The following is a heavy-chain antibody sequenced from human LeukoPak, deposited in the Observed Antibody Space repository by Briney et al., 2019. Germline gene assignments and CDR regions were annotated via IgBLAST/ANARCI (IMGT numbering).Heavy chain of an antibody. V-gene: IGHV3-13*01. CDR2: IGTTGDT. J-gene: IGHJ4*02. CDR1: GFTFSSSD. CDR3: ARAIAMVRGVSYFDY. D-gene: IGHD3-10*01. Sequence: GGSLRLSCAASGFTFSSSDMHWVRQITGKGLEWVSAIGTTGDTYYSGSVKGRFTISRENARNSLYLQMNSLRAGDTAVYYCARAIAMVRGVSYFDYWGQGALVTVSS.